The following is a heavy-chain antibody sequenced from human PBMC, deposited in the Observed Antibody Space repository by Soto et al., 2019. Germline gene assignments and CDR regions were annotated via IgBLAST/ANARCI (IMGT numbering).Heavy chain of an antibody. D-gene: IGHD2-2*01. Sequence: QVQLQESGPGLVKPSQTLSLTCTVSGGSISSGGYYWSWIRQHPGKGLEWIGYIYYSGSTYYNPSLKSRVTISVDTSKNQFSLKLSSVTAADTAVYYCARVIVVVPAASPYFQHWGQGTLVTVSS. CDR2: IYYSGST. V-gene: IGHV4-31*03. J-gene: IGHJ1*01. CDR3: ARVIVVVPAASPYFQH. CDR1: GGSISSGGYY.